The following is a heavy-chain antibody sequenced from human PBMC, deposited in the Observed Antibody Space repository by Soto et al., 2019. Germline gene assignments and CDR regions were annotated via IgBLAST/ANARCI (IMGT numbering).Heavy chain of an antibody. CDR1: GFTFSSYA. CDR2: ISYDGSNK. Sequence: GGSLRLSCAASGFTFSSYAMHWVRQAPGKGLEWVAVISYDGSNKYYADSVKGRFTISRDNSKNTLYLQMNSLRAEDTAVYYCARARGELLTMGDYWGQGTLVTVSS. V-gene: IGHV3-30-3*01. J-gene: IGHJ4*02. CDR3: ARARGELLTMGDY. D-gene: IGHD1-26*01.